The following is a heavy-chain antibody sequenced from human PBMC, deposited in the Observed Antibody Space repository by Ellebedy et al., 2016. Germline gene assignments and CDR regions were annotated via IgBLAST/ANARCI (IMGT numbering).Heavy chain of an antibody. CDR3: GRIVWNCHSSSCSPGDY. CDR2: ISSSTTIM. V-gene: IGHV3-48*04. J-gene: IGHJ4*02. D-gene: IGHD2/OR15-2a*01. Sequence: GESLKISCAASGFTFSTYSMKWVRQAPGKGLEWISYISSSTTIMSYADSVKGRFTISRDNAKNSLSLQMNSLRAEDTAVYYCGRIVWNCHSSSCSPGDYWGQGTLVTVSS. CDR1: GFTFSTYS.